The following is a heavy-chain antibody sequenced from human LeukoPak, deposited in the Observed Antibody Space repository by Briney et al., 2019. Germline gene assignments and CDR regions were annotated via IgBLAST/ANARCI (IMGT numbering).Heavy chain of an antibody. CDR3: ATSGWNGGGGFDP. J-gene: IGHJ5*02. Sequence: TSETLSLTCDVSGGSFSGYYWSWIRQPPGKGLEWIGEISHSGTTNYNPSLKSRVSMSVGASSTQFSLIMTSVTAADTAVYYCATSGWNGGGGFDPWGQGTLVTVSS. CDR2: ISHSGTT. D-gene: IGHD3-16*01. CDR1: GGSFSGYY. V-gene: IGHV4-34*01.